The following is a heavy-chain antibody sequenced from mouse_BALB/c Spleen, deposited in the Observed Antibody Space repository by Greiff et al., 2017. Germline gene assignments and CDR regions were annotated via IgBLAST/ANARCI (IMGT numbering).Heavy chain of an antibody. D-gene: IGHD3-1*01. Sequence: ESGPGLVKPSQSLSLTCSVTGYSITSGYYWNWIRQFPGNKLEWMGYISYDGSNNYNPSLKNRISITRDTSKNQFFLKLNSVTTEDTATYYCAREGQLGLPFDYWGQGTTLTVSS. V-gene: IGHV3-6*02. CDR2: ISYDGSN. J-gene: IGHJ2*01. CDR3: AREGQLGLPFDY. CDR1: GYSITSGYY.